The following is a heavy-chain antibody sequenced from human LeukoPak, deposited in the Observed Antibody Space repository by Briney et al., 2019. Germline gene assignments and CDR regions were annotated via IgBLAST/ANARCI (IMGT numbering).Heavy chain of an antibody. V-gene: IGHV1-2*02. Sequence: GASVKVSCKASGYTFTGYYMHWVRQAPGQGLEWMGWINPNSGGTNYTQKFQGRVTMTRDTSISTAYMELSRLRSDDTAVYYCARALSRPPLSYFDYWGQGTLVTVSS. CDR1: GYTFTGYY. CDR2: INPNSGGT. D-gene: IGHD3-16*02. CDR3: ARALSRPPLSYFDY. J-gene: IGHJ4*02.